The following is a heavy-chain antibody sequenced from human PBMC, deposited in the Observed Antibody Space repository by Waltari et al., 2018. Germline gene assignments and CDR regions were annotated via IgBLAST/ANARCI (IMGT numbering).Heavy chain of an antibody. Sequence: QVQLQESGPGLVKPSETLSLTCAVSGYSISSGYYWGWIRQPPGKGLEWIGSIYHSGSTYYNPSLKSRVTISVDTSKNQFSLKLSSVAAADTAVYYCARDSPMDVWGQGTTVTVSS. CDR3: ARDSPMDV. J-gene: IGHJ6*02. CDR1: GYSISSGYY. CDR2: IYHSGST. V-gene: IGHV4-38-2*02.